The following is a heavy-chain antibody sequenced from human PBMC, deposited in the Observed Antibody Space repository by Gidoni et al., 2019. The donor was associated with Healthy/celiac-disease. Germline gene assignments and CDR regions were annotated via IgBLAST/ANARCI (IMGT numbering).Heavy chain of an antibody. J-gene: IGHJ4*02. CDR3: ARDVRYSSSWSHFDY. D-gene: IGHD6-13*01. CDR2: IYYRGDT. CDR1: GGSICSSDYY. V-gene: IGHV4-39*07. Sequence: QLQLQESGPGLVKPSETLSLTCTVSGGSICSSDYYWGWVRQPPGKGLEWIGTIYYRGDTYYNPSLKSRVTISVDMSRNQFSLWLTSVTAADTAMYYCARDVRYSSSWSHFDYWGQGILVTVSS.